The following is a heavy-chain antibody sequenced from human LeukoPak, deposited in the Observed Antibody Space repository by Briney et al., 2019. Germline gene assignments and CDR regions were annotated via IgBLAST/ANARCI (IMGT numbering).Heavy chain of an antibody. V-gene: IGHV3-53*01. CDR3: ARAPYYDILTGYFDY. CDR2: IYSGGST. Sequence: PGGSLRLSCAASGFTVSSNYMSWVRQAPGKGLEWVSVIYSGGSTYYADSVKGRFTISRDNSKNTLYLQMNSLRAEDTAVYYCARAPYYDILTGYFDYWGQGTLVTVSS. J-gene: IGHJ4*02. D-gene: IGHD3-9*01. CDR1: GFTVSSNY.